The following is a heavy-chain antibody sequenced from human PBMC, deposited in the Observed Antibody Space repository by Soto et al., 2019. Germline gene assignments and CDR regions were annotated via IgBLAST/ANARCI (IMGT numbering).Heavy chain of an antibody. CDR3: ARGRNYDSSGYDY. J-gene: IGHJ4*02. CDR2: INHSGST. D-gene: IGHD3-22*01. CDR1: GGSFSGYY. Sequence: SETLSLTCAVYGGSFSGYYWSWIRQPPGKGLEWIGEINHSGSTNYNPSLKSRVTIAVDTSKNQFSLKLSSVTAANTAVYYCARGRNYDSSGYDYWGQGTLVTVPQ. V-gene: IGHV4-34*09.